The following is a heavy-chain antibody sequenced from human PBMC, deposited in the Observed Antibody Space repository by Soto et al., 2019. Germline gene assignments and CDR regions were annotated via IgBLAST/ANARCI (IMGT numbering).Heavy chain of an antibody. CDR3: ARDPVVETYYDNNDRGWFDP. D-gene: IGHD3-22*01. V-gene: IGHV1-46*01. J-gene: IGHJ5*02. CDR1: GYTFTNYY. Sequence: GASVKVSCKASGYTFTNYYIHWVRQAPGQGLEWMGIINPSGGSTTYAQNFQGRVTMTRDTPTSTVYMELSSLRSEDTAVYYCARDPVVETYYDNNDRGWFDPWGQGTLVTVSS. CDR2: INPSGGST.